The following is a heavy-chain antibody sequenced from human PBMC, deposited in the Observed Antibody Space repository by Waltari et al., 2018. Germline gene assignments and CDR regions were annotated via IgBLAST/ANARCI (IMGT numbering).Heavy chain of an antibody. CDR2: IYYSGRP. CDR3: AREVAVAGPIYWYFDL. CDR1: GGSISSSSYY. D-gene: IGHD6-19*01. V-gene: IGHV4-39*07. Sequence: QLQLQESGPGLVKPSETLSLTCTVSGGSISSSSYYWGWIRQPPGKGLEWIGSIYYSGRPYANPSLKRRVTISVDTSKNQFSLKLSSVTAADTAVYYCAREVAVAGPIYWYFDLWGRGTLVTVSS. J-gene: IGHJ2*01.